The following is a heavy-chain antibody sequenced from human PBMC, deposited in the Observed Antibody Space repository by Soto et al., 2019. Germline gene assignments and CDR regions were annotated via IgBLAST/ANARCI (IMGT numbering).Heavy chain of an antibody. CDR2: FDPEDGET. J-gene: IGHJ4*02. CDR3: ASFLCGDLRRAFDY. Sequence: GASVKVSCKVSGYTLTELSMHWVRQAPGKGLEWMGGFDPEDGETIYAQKFQGRVTMTEDKSTSTAYMELSSLRSEDTAVYYCASFLCGDLRRAFDYWSRGTLVIVSS. D-gene: IGHD4-17*01. CDR1: GYTLTELS. V-gene: IGHV1-24*01.